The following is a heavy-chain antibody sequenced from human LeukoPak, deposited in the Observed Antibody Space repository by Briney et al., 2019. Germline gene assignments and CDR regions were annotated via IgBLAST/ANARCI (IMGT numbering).Heavy chain of an antibody. J-gene: IGHJ3*02. V-gene: IGHV3-21*01. Sequence: GGSLRLSCAASGFVFSDYCMTWVRQAPGKGLEWVSSISSSSSYIFYADSVKGRFTISRANAKNSLYLQMNSLIAEDTAVYYCARVLLGPLYIVAPTADAVDIWGQGTMVTVSS. D-gene: IGHD5-12*01. CDR1: GFVFSDYC. CDR2: ISSSSSYI. CDR3: ARVLLGPLYIVAPTADAVDI.